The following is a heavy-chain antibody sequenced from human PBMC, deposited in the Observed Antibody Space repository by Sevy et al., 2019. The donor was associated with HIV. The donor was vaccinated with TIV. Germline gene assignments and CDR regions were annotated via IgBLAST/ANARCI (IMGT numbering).Heavy chain of an antibody. J-gene: IGHJ1*01. D-gene: IGHD1-26*01. CDR3: ARGENDGEFFQY. CDR1: GFIFSNFA. V-gene: IGHV3-30*04. Sequence: GGSLRLSCTVSGFIFSNFAMHWVRQAPGKGLEWVAVTSYDGSHKYYADSVKGRFTVSRDNSRNILSLEMNSLRRDDTAVYYCARGENDGEFFQYWGQGTLVTVSS. CDR2: TSYDGSHK.